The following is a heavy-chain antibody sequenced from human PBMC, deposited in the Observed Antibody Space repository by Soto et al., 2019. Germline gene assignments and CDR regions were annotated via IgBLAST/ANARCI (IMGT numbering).Heavy chain of an antibody. J-gene: IGHJ4*02. CDR2: IYYSGST. Sequence: SETLSLTCTVSGGSISSGGYYWSWIRQHPGKGLEWIGYIYYSGSTYYNPSLKSRVTISVDTSKNQFSLKLSSVTAADTAVYYCATKLSSSWYGLLDYWGQGTLVTVSS. CDR3: ATKLSSSWYGLLDY. V-gene: IGHV4-31*03. D-gene: IGHD6-13*01. CDR1: GGSISSGGYY.